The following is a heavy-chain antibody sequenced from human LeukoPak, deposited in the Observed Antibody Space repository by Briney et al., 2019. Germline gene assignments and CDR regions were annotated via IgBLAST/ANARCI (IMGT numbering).Heavy chain of an antibody. CDR2: INHSGST. J-gene: IGHJ5*02. V-gene: IGHV4-34*01. Sequence: SETLSLTCAVYGGSFGGYYWSWIRQPPGKGLEWIGEINHSGSTNYNPSLKSRVTISVDTSKNQFSLKLSSVTSADTAVYYCARARGYSYGGWFDPWGQGTLVTVSS. D-gene: IGHD5-18*01. CDR3: ARARGYSYGGWFDP. CDR1: GGSFGGYY.